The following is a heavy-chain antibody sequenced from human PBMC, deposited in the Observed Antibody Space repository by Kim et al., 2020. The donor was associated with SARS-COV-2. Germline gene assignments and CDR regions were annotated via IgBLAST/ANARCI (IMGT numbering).Heavy chain of an antibody. V-gene: IGHV3-7*01. CDR2: IKQDGSEK. J-gene: IGHJ6*02. Sequence: GGSLRLSCAASGFTFSSNWMSWVRQAPGKGLEVVANIKQDGSEKNYVDSVKGRFTISRDNTKTSLYLEMNSLRIEDTAVYFYARGRWAMDVWGQGTTVTVSS. D-gene: IGHD6-13*01. CDR3: ARGRWAMDV. CDR1: GFTFSSNW.